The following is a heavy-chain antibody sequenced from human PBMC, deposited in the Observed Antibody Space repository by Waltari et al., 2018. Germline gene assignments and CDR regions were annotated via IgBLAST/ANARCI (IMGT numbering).Heavy chain of an antibody. D-gene: IGHD1-26*01. J-gene: IGHJ4*02. CDR1: GGTFSCYA. Sequence: QVQLVQSGAEVQKPGSSVKVSCKASGGTFSCYAISWVRQAPGQGLEWMGGIIPICGTANYAQKFQGIVTITADKSTSTAYMELSSLRSEDTAVYYCAREYSGSYYRGGYFDYWGQGTLVTVSS. CDR2: IIPICGTA. CDR3: AREYSGSYYRGGYFDY. V-gene: IGHV1-69*14.